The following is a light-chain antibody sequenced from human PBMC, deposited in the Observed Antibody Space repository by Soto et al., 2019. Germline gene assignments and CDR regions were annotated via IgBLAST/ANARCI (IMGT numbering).Light chain of an antibody. V-gene: IGLV2-11*01. J-gene: IGLJ3*02. CDR1: NSYIGNYNY. Sequence: QAALTQPRSVSGSPGQSVTISCTGTNSYIGNYNYVSLYQQHPGQAPKVMIYDVSKRPSGVPDRFSGSKSVNTASLTISGLQDEDEADYYCCSYPGSHTWVFGGGTKLTVL. CDR2: DVS. CDR3: CSYPGSHTWV.